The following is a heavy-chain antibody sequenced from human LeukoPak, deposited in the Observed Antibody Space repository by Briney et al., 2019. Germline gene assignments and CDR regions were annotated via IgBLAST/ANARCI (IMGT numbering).Heavy chain of an antibody. CDR2: ISWNSGTIGGTI. J-gene: IGHJ6*03. Sequence: GGSLRLSCAASGFTFDDSAMHWVRQAPGKGLEWVSNISWNSGTIGGTIGYADSVKGRLTISRDNAKNSLYLQMNSLRAEDTAVYYCARDEGEEPYYGSGSYKVYYYYYMDVWGKGTTVTISS. CDR3: ARDEGEEPYYGSGSYKVYYYYYMDV. V-gene: IGHV3-9*01. D-gene: IGHD3-10*01. CDR1: GFTFDDSA.